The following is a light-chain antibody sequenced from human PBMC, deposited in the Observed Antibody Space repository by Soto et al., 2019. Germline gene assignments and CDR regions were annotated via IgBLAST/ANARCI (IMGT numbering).Light chain of an antibody. V-gene: IGKV3-15*01. CDR1: QSVSSY. CDR3: QQYNNWPLT. CDR2: GAS. J-gene: IGKJ4*01. Sequence: EIVMTQSPATLSVSPGERATLSCRASQSVSSYLAWYQQRPGQAPRLLIYGASTRATGIPARFSGSASGTAFTLTISSLQSEDFAIYYCQQYNNWPLTFGGGTKVDIK.